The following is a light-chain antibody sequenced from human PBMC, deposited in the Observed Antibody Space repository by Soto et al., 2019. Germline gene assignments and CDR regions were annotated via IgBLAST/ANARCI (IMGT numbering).Light chain of an antibody. J-gene: IGKJ1*01. CDR1: QSVSSY. CDR2: GAF. CDR3: QQYDDSMT. V-gene: IGKV3-20*01. Sequence: EIVFTQSPATLSLSPGERATLSCRASQSVSSYLAWYQQKPGQAPRLLISGAFNRATGVPDRFSGGGSGTDFTLTISRLEAEDFAVYHCQQYDDSMTFGQGTKVDIK.